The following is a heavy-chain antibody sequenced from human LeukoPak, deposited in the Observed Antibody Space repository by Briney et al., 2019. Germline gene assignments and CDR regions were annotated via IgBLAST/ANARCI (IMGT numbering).Heavy chain of an antibody. V-gene: IGHV3-21*01. D-gene: IGHD3-10*01. CDR3: AKYEGGPLLWFGELLGAFDI. J-gene: IGHJ3*02. CDR1: GFTFSSYS. Sequence: PGGSLRLSCAASGFTFSSYSMNWVRQAPGKGLEWVSSISSSSSYIYYADSVKGRFTISRDNAKNSLYLQMNSLRAEDTAVYYCAKYEGGPLLWFGELLGAFDIWGQGTMVTVSS. CDR2: ISSSSSYI.